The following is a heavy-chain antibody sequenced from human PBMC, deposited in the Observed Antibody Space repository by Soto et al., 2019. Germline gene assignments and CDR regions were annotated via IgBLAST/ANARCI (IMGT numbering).Heavy chain of an antibody. CDR3: ARTSRVYNWFDP. J-gene: IGHJ5*02. CDR2: IYYSGST. D-gene: IGHD2-8*01. CDR1: GGSISSYY. V-gene: IGHV4-59*08. Sequence: QVQLQESGPGLVKPSETLSLTCTVSGGSISSYYWSWIRQPPGKGLEWIGYIYYSGSTNYNPSLKSRVTNTVXXSNNQFALKLSSVTAADTAVYYCARTSRVYNWFDPWGQGTLVVVSS.